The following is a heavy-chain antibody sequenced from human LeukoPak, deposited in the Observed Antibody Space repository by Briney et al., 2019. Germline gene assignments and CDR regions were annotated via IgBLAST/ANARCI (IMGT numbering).Heavy chain of an antibody. CDR1: RFTFSSYW. Sequence: GGSLRLSCAASRFTFSSYWMTWVRQAPRKGLAWVANIKQDGGEKHYVDSVQGRFTISRDNAKNSLYLQMNSLRAEDTAVYYCARDVGYDSSGSYPYYFDYWGLGTLVTVSS. CDR2: IKQDGGEK. J-gene: IGHJ4*02. CDR3: ARDVGYDSSGSYPYYFDY. D-gene: IGHD3-22*01. V-gene: IGHV3-7*05.